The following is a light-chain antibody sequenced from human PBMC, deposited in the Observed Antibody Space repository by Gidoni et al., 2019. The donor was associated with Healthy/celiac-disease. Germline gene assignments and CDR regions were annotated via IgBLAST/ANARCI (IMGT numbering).Light chain of an antibody. Sequence: DIQMTQSPSSLSASVGDRVTITCRASQSISSYLNGYQQKPGKAPKLLIYAASSLQSGVPSRFSGSGSGTDFPLTISSLQPEDFATYYCQQSYSTPVYTFGQGTKLEIK. CDR2: AAS. CDR1: QSISSY. V-gene: IGKV1-39*01. J-gene: IGKJ2*01. CDR3: QQSYSTPVYT.